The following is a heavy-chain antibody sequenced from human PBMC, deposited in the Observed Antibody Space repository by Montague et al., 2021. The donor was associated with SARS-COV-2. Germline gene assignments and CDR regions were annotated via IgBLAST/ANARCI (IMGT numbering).Heavy chain of an antibody. J-gene: IGHJ5*02. CDR2: VNSYGSNI. CDR3: ARDGSYYDISGYYQDWWFDA. CDR1: GFTFSNYW. V-gene: IGHV3-74*01. D-gene: IGHD3-22*01. Sequence: SLRLSCAASGFTFSNYWMHWVRQAPGKGLVWVSRVNSYGSNINYADSVKGRFTISRDNAKNTLYLQMNSLRAEDTAVYYCARDGSYYDISGYYQDWWFDAWGQGTLVTVSS.